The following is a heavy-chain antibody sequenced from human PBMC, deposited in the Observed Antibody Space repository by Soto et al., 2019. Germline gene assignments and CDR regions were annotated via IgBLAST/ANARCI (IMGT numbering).Heavy chain of an antibody. J-gene: IGHJ3*02. V-gene: IGHV4-30-2*01. CDR1: GGSISSGGYS. Sequence: QLQLQESGSGLVKPSQTLSLTCAVSGGSISSGGYSWSWIRQPPGKGLEWIGYIYHSGSTYYNPSLKRRVTISVDRSKNQFSLKLSSVTAADTAVYYCASTSYYYDSSASPGAFDIWGQGTMVTVSS. CDR3: ASTSYYYDSSASPGAFDI. D-gene: IGHD3-22*01. CDR2: IYHSGST.